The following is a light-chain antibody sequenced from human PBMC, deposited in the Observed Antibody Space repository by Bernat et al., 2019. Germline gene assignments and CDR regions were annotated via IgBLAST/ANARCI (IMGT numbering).Light chain of an antibody. CDR1: QTISRY. CDR3: QQGYSSPVT. J-gene: IGKJ2*01. V-gene: IGKV1-39*01. Sequence: DIQMTQSPSSVSAIVGDRVTITCRASQTISRYLNWYQLKPGKAPKLLIYAASSLQSGVPSRFSGSGSGTDFTLTISSLQPEDFATYYCQQGYSSPVTFGQGTKLEVK. CDR2: AAS.